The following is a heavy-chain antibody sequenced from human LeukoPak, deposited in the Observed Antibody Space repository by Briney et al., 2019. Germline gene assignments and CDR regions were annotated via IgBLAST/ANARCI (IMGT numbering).Heavy chain of an antibody. V-gene: IGHV3-33*01. Sequence: GTSLRLSCAASGYTFTDHGMHWVRQAPGKGLEWVADIWFDGGQQYYADAVRGRFTISRDISKSILYLQMNSLRAEDTGVYYCARDLAAARLDFRGQGTLVTVSS. J-gene: IGHJ4*02. CDR1: GYTFTDHG. D-gene: IGHD6-6*01. CDR2: IWFDGGQQ. CDR3: ARDLAAARLDF.